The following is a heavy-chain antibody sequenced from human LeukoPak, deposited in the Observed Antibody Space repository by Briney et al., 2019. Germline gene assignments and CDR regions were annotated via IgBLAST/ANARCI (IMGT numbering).Heavy chain of an antibody. CDR3: ARAYCSGGSCYPFDY. CDR1: GFTFSSYS. D-gene: IGHD2-15*01. Sequence: GGSLRLSCAASGFTFSSYSMNWARQAPGKGLEWVSSISSSSSYIYYADSVKGRFTISRDNAKNSLYLQMNSLRAEDTAVYYCARAYCSGGSCYPFDYWGQGTLVTVSS. CDR2: ISSSSSYI. J-gene: IGHJ4*02. V-gene: IGHV3-21*01.